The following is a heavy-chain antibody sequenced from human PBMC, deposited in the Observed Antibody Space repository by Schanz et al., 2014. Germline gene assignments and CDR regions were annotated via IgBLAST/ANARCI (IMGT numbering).Heavy chain of an antibody. CDR1: GFTFSNYG. J-gene: IGHJ4*02. CDR2: IWYDGSNK. D-gene: IGHD3-10*01. V-gene: IGHV3-33*01. CDR3: AREGERKGMLPYYFDY. Sequence: QVQLVESGGGVVQPGRSLRLSCAASGFTFSNYGMHWVRQAPGKGLEWVAVIWYDGSNKDYADSVKGRFTISRDNSKNSLYLQMNSLRDEDTAVYYCAREGERKGMLPYYFDYWGQGALVTVSS.